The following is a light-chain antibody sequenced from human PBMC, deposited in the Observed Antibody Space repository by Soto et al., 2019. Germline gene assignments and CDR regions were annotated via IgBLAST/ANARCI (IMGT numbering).Light chain of an antibody. CDR1: QSISSW. CDR3: LQHYNFSWT. Sequence: DVQSTHPPSTLSASVGDRVTSTCRASQSISSWLAWYQQKPGKAPNLLIFAAVNLQSGVPSRFRGGGSGTHFTLTISSLQPEDFATYYCLQHYNFSWTFGQGTKVDIK. J-gene: IGKJ1*01. CDR2: AAV. V-gene: IGKV1-5*01.